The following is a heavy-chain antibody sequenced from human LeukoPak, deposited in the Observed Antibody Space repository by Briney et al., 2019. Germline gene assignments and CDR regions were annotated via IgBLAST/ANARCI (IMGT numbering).Heavy chain of an antibody. Sequence: SETLSLTCALYGGSFSGDYWSWVRQPPGKGLEWIGEINHSGGTNYNPSLKSRVTISVATSKNQFSLKPSSVTASDTDVYYCARVTGYMIEDQFDYWGQGTLVTVSS. CDR2: INHSGGT. CDR3: ARVTGYMIEDQFDY. D-gene: IGHD3-22*01. V-gene: IGHV4-34*01. CDR1: GGSFSGDY. J-gene: IGHJ4*02.